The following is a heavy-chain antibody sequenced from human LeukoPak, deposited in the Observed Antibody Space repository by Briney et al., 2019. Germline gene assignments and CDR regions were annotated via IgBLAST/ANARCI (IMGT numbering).Heavy chain of an antibody. Sequence: GGSPRLSCAASGFTFSNAWMSWVRQAPGKGLEWVANIKQDGSEKYYVDSVKGRFTISRDNAKNSLYLQMNSLRAEDTAVYYCARDRSGWLDYWGQGTLVTVSS. D-gene: IGHD3-3*01. CDR1: GFTFSNAW. CDR2: IKQDGSEK. CDR3: ARDRSGWLDY. J-gene: IGHJ4*02. V-gene: IGHV3-7*01.